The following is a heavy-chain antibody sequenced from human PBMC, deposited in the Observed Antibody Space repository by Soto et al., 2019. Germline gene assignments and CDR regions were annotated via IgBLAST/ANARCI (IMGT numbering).Heavy chain of an antibody. J-gene: IGHJ4*02. D-gene: IGHD3-16*01. CDR2: IHHSGNT. V-gene: IGHV4-34*01. CDR1: GGSLSGSY. CDR3: ARHGGYYFDY. Sequence: QVQLQQWGAGLLKPSETLSLTCSIFGGSLSGSYWSWIRQPPGKGLEWIGEIHHSGNTIYNPSLKSRVTTSLDTSEKQFSLKLSSVTAADTAVYYCARHGGYYFDYWGQEALVTVSS.